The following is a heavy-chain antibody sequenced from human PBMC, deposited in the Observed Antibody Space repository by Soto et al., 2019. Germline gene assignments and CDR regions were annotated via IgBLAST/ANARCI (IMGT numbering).Heavy chain of an antibody. CDR3: ARDMTMTDAFDI. CDR2: IIPIFGTA. Sequence: SVKVSCKASGGTFSSYAISWVRQAPGQGLEWMGGIIPIFGTANYAQKFQGRVTITADESTSTAYMELSSLRSEDTAVYYCARDMTMTDAFDIWGQGTMVTVSS. V-gene: IGHV1-69*13. D-gene: IGHD3-22*01. CDR1: GGTFSSYA. J-gene: IGHJ3*02.